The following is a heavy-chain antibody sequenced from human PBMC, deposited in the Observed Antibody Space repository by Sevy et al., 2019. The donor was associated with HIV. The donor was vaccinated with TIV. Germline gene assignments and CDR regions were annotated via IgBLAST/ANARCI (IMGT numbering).Heavy chain of an antibody. CDR2: LGGNGGSR. CDR3: AKDRIWELGDAFDI. D-gene: IGHD1-7*01. Sequence: GGSLRPSCEASGLTFIAIAMGWVRRAPGRGLGGVSGLGGNGGSRNYAESVKGGFALSRDNSKNTLYLQMNNLRAEDTAIYFCAKDRIWELGDAFDIWGQGTMVTVSS. CDR1: GLTFIAIA. J-gene: IGHJ3*02. V-gene: IGHV3-23*01.